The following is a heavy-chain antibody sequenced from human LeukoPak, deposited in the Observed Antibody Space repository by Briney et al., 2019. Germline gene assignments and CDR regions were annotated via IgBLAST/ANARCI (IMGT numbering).Heavy chain of an antibody. J-gene: IGHJ4*02. CDR1: GGTFSSYA. Sequence: ASVKVSCKASGGTFSSYAISWVRQAPGQGLEWMGGIIPIFGTANYAQKFQGRVTITADESTSTAYMELSSLRSEDTAVYYCARVRAVAGQGGYYFDYWGQETLVTVSS. CDR3: ARVRAVAGQGGYYFDY. V-gene: IGHV1-69*13. D-gene: IGHD6-19*01. CDR2: IIPIFGTA.